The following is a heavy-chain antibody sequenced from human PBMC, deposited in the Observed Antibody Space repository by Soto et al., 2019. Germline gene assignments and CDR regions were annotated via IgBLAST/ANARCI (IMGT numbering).Heavy chain of an antibody. D-gene: IGHD3-22*01. CDR1: GFSLSGGGVG. Sequence: QITLEESGPTLVKPTQTLTLTCTFSGFSLSGGGVGVGWIRQPPGKALEWLALVFWDDDKRYSPSLKTRLTITKYASTNQLVLTMTNMDPVDTGTYYCAYFTNLYDSSGYGIHYWGQGALVTVSS. V-gene: IGHV2-5*02. CDR3: AYFTNLYDSSGYGIHY. J-gene: IGHJ4*02. CDR2: VFWDDDK.